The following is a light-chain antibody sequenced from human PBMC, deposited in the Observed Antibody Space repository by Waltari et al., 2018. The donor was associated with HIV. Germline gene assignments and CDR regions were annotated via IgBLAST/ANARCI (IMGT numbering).Light chain of an antibody. CDR3: AAWDDSLSGFYV. Sequence: QSVLTQPPSASATPGQRVTIRCSGSSFHIGSNFVYWYQQLPGTAPKLLIYRNNQRPSGVPDRFSGSKSGTSASLAISGLRSEDEADYYCAAWDDSLSGFYVVGTGTKVTVL. V-gene: IGLV1-47*01. J-gene: IGLJ1*01. CDR1: SFHIGSNF. CDR2: RNN.